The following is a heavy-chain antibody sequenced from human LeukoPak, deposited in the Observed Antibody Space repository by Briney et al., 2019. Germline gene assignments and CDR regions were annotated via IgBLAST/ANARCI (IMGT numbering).Heavy chain of an antibody. CDR2: ISGSGGST. D-gene: IGHD3-10*01. CDR1: GFTFSSYA. J-gene: IGHJ4*02. Sequence: GGSLRLSCAASGFTFSSYAMSWVRQAPGKGLERVSAISGSGGSTYYADSVKGRFTISRDNSKNTLYLQMNSLRAEDTAVYYCAKEPTLWFGELLADYWGQGTLVTVSS. CDR3: AKEPTLWFGELLADY. V-gene: IGHV3-23*01.